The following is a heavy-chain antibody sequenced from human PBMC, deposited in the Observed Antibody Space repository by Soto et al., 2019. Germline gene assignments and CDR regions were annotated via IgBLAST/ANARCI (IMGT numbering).Heavy chain of an antibody. J-gene: IGHJ6*02. D-gene: IGHD6-19*01. CDR1: GGSFTSNNW. V-gene: IGHV4-4*02. CDR3: AKDEWALPYSSGWYRPSAGMDV. Sequence: SETLSLTCAVSGGSFTSNNWWTWVRQPPGQGLEWIGEIYRTGSTNYNPSLKSRVTISLDKPENQFSLKVTSLTAADTAVYYCAKDEWALPYSSGWYRPSAGMDVWGQGATVTVSS. CDR2: IYRTGST.